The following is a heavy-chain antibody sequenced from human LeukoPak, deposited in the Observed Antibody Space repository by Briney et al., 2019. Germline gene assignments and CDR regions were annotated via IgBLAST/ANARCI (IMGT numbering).Heavy chain of an antibody. Sequence: PGGSLRLSCAASGFTFSSYEMNWVRQAPGKGLEWVSYISSSGSTIYYADSVKGRFTISRDNAKNSLYLPMNSLRAEDTAVYYCARDKIPTVTPFDYWGQGTLVTVSS. V-gene: IGHV3-48*03. CDR3: ARDKIPTVTPFDY. CDR2: ISSSGSTI. J-gene: IGHJ4*02. D-gene: IGHD4-17*01. CDR1: GFTFSSYE.